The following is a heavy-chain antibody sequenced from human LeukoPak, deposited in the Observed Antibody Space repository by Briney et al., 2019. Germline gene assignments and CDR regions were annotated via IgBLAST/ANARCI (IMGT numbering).Heavy chain of an antibody. Sequence: GGSLRLSCAASGFTFSSYGMHWVRQAPGKGLEWVAFIRYDGSNKYYADSVKGRFTISRDNSKNTLYLQMNSLRAEDTAVYYCAEDQIWFGELLVQMDYWGQGTLVTVSS. J-gene: IGHJ4*02. CDR3: AEDQIWFGELLVQMDY. D-gene: IGHD3-10*01. CDR2: IRYDGSNK. CDR1: GFTFSSYG. V-gene: IGHV3-30*02.